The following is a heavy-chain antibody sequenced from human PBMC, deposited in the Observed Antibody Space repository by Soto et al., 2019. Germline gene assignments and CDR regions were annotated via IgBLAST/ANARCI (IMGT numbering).Heavy chain of an antibody. J-gene: IGHJ6*02. CDR1: GFTFSSYS. CDR2: ISSSSSYI. V-gene: IGHV3-21*01. Sequence: GGSLRLSCAASGFTFSSYSMNWVRQAPGKGLEWVSSISSSSSYIYYADSVKGRFTISRDNAKNSLYLQMNSLRAEDTAVYYCARFPPLNYYDSSGYYYRPYGMDVWGQGTTVTSP. D-gene: IGHD3-22*01. CDR3: ARFPPLNYYDSSGYYYRPYGMDV.